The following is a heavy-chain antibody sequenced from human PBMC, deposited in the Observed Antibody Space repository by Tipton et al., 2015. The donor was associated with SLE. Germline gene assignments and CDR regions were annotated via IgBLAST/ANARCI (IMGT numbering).Heavy chain of an antibody. CDR1: GGSISSSNYY. Sequence: TLSLTCLVSGGSISSSNYYWGWIRQPPGKGLEYIGSIYSSGSTYYKPSLKSRLTISVDTSKNQFSLKLTSETAADTAVYYCARTGDITRPFDYWGQGTLVTVSS. J-gene: IGHJ4*02. CDR2: IYSSGST. V-gene: IGHV4-39*01. D-gene: IGHD7-27*01. CDR3: ARTGDITRPFDY.